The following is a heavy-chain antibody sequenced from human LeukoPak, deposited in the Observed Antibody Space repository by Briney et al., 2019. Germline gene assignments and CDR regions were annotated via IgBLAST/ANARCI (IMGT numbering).Heavy chain of an antibody. CDR2: IYNSENT. D-gene: IGHD6-19*01. J-gene: IGHJ6*03. V-gene: IGHV4-30-4*07. Sequence: SETLSLTCAVSGASISSGGYSWSWIRQPPGKGLEWIGYIYNSENTHYNLSLKSRVTISVDTSKNQFSLKLSSVTAADTAVYYCARSPASSSSGWYYYYYYMDVWGKGTTVTVSS. CDR3: ARSPASSSSGWYYYYYYMDV. CDR1: GASISSGGYS.